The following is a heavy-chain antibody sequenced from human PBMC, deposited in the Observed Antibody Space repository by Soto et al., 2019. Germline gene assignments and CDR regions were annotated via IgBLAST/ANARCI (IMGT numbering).Heavy chain of an antibody. CDR2: IYYSGST. CDR3: AREYYDILTGYPPYYYYGMDV. D-gene: IGHD3-9*01. CDR1: GGSVSSGSYY. J-gene: IGHJ6*02. V-gene: IGHV4-61*01. Sequence: PSETLSLTCTVSGGSVSSGSYYWSWIRQPPGKGLEWLGYIYYSGSTNYNPSLKSRVTISVDTSKNQFSLKLSSVTAADTAVYYCAREYYDILTGYPPYYYYGMDVWGQGTTVTVSS.